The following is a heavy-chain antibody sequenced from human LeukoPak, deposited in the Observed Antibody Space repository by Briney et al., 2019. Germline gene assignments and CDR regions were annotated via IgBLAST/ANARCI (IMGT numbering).Heavy chain of an antibody. CDR3: AHGSMYQLDY. CDR2: IIGGAGGT. CDR1: GFSFSSHG. J-gene: IGHJ4*02. D-gene: IGHD2-2*01. V-gene: IGHV3-23*01. Sequence: PGGSLRLSCAASGFSFSSHGMSWVRQAPGQGLEWVSGIIGGAGGTYYADSVKGRFTTSRDNAKNTLYLQMNSLRAEDTAVYYCAHGSMYQLDYWGQGTLVTVSS.